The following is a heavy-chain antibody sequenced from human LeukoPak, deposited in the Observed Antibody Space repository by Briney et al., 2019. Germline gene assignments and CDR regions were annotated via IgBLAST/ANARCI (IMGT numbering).Heavy chain of an antibody. V-gene: IGHV4-59*01. D-gene: IGHD6-13*01. CDR2: IYYSGST. Sequence: PSETLSLTCTVSGGSISSYYWSWIRQPPGKGLEWIGYIYYSGSTNYNPSLKSRVTISVDTSKNQFSLKLSSVTAADTAVYYCARGHSSSWVGDAFDIWGQGTMVTVSP. CDR1: GGSISSYY. CDR3: ARGHSSSWVGDAFDI. J-gene: IGHJ3*02.